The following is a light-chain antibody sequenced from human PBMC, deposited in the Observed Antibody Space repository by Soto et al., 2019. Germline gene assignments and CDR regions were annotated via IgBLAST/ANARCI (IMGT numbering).Light chain of an antibody. CDR2: AAS. CDR1: RSLSSSY. Sequence: EIVLTQSPGTLSLSPGERATLSCRASRSLSSSYVVWYQQKPGQAPRLVIYAASRRATGIPDRCSGSGSATDYTLTISRLEPEDFAVYYCQQQGTFGQGTKLEIK. J-gene: IGKJ2*01. V-gene: IGKV3-20*01. CDR3: QQQGT.